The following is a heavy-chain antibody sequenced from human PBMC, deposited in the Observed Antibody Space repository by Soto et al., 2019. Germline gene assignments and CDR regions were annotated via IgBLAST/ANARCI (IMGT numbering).Heavy chain of an antibody. CDR1: GFTFSTYS. CDR2: ISSASSFI. Sequence: SLRLSCAASGFTFSTYSMSWVRQTPGRGLEWVASISSASSFIYYSASLNGRFTISRDNAKNSLFLHMTSLTVEDTALYYCARVQGALRSGWFGPWGQGTLVTVYS. CDR3: ARVQGALRSGWFGP. V-gene: IGHV3-21*01. J-gene: IGHJ5*02.